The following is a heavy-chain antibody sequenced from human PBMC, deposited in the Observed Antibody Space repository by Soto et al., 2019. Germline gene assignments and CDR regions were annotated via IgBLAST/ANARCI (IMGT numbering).Heavy chain of an antibody. CDR2: IKSKTDGGTT. CDR3: TYHYDFWSGYPDY. CDR1: GFTFSNAW. Sequence: EVQLVESGGGLVKPGGSLRLSCAASGFTFSNAWMNWVRQAPGKGLEWVGRIKSKTDGGTTDYAAPAKGRFTISRDDSKNTLYLQMNSLKTEQSAVYYCTYHYDFWSGYPDYWGQGTLVTVSS. D-gene: IGHD3-3*01. J-gene: IGHJ4*02. V-gene: IGHV3-15*07.